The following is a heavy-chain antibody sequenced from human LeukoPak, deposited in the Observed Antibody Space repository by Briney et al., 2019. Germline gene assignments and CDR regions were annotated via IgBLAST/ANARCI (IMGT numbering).Heavy chain of an antibody. Sequence: SETLSLTCTVSGGSISSYYWSWIRQPPGKGLEWIGSIYYSGSTNYNPSLKSRVTISVDTSKNQFSLKLSSVTAADTAVYYCARAYSSSWFWRKNYYYYMDVWGKGTTVTVSS. CDR1: GGSISSYY. V-gene: IGHV4-59*12. D-gene: IGHD6-13*01. CDR3: ARAYSSSWFWRKNYYYYMDV. CDR2: IYYSGST. J-gene: IGHJ6*03.